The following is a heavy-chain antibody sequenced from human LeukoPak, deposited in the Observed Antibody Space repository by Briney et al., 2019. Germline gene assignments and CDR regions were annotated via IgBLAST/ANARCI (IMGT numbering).Heavy chain of an antibody. J-gene: IGHJ6*02. CDR3: ARDRAVVVVPAAKIYYYYGMDV. CDR2: IIPILGIA. CDR1: GGTFSSYA. V-gene: IGHV1-69*04. Sequence: GASVKVSCKASGGTFSSYAISWVRQAPGQGLEWMGRIIPILGIANYAQKFQGRVTITADKSTSTAYMELSSLRSEDTAVYYCARDRAVVVVPAAKIYYYYGMDVWGQGTTVTVSS. D-gene: IGHD2-2*01.